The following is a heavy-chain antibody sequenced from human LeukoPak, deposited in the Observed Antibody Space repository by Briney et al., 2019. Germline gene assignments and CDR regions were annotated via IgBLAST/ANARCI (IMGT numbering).Heavy chain of an antibody. Sequence: GGSLRLSCVAYGFTVSANYMTWVRQAPGKGLEWVSLMYSNGDTYYAESVKGRFTLSRDNSKNALFLQMNSLRVEDTAIYFCARDRGGYYYYPLDYWGQGILVTVSS. D-gene: IGHD3-22*01. V-gene: IGHV3-66*01. J-gene: IGHJ4*02. CDR1: GFTVSANY. CDR2: MYSNGDT. CDR3: ARDRGGYYYYPLDY.